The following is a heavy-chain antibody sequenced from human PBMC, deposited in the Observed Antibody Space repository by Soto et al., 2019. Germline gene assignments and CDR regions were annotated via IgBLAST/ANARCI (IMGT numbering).Heavy chain of an antibody. Sequence: LRLSCAASGFTFSNYAMHWVRQAPGKGLEWVAVISYDGRNKYYADSVKGRFTISRDNSKNTLYLQVNSLRADDTAVYYCARNGSGNYYHFDYWGQGTLVTVSS. CDR1: GFTFSNYA. CDR2: ISYDGRNK. CDR3: ARNGSGNYYHFDY. J-gene: IGHJ4*02. D-gene: IGHD3-10*01. V-gene: IGHV3-30*04.